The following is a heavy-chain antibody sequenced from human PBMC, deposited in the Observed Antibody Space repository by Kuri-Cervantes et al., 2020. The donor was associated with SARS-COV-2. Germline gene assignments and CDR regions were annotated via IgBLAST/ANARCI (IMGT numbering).Heavy chain of an antibody. CDR2: INHSGST. V-gene: IGHV4-34*01. CDR3: ARGGYSGYEGWFDP. D-gene: IGHD5-12*01. Sequence: SQTLSLTCAVYGGSFSGYYWTWIRQPPGKGLEWIGEINHSGSTNYNPSLKSRVTISVDTSKSQFSLKLSSVTAADTAVYYCARGGYSGYEGWFDPWGQGTLVTVSS. J-gene: IGHJ5*02. CDR1: GGSFSGYY.